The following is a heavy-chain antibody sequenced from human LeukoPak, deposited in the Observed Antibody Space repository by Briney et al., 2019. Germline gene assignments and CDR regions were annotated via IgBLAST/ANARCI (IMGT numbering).Heavy chain of an antibody. CDR2: ISSGGSTI. J-gene: IGHJ2*01. Sequence: GGSLRLSCAASGFPFSDYYMSWIRQAPGEGLEWVSYISSGGSTIYYADSMRGRFTIFRDNAKNSLYLQMNSLRAEDTAVYYCAQLLDDNPIRWYFALWGRGTLVTVSS. V-gene: IGHV3-11*01. D-gene: IGHD1-14*01. CDR1: GFPFSDYY. CDR3: AQLLDDNPIRWYFAL.